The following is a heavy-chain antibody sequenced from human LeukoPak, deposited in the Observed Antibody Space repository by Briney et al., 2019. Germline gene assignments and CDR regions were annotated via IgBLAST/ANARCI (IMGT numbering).Heavy chain of an antibody. CDR2: INHSGST. CDR1: GGSFGGYY. V-gene: IGHV4-34*01. J-gene: IGHJ4*02. Sequence: SETLSLTCAVYGGSFGGYYWSWIRQPPGKGLEWIGEINHSGSTNYNPSLKSRVTISVDTSKNQFSLKLSSVTAADTAVYYCAVDSYSHFDYWGQGTLVTVSS. D-gene: IGHD2-21*02. CDR3: AVDSYSHFDY.